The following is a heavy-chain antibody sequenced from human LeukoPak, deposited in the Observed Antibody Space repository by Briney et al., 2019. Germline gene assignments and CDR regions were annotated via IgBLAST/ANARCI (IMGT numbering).Heavy chain of an antibody. D-gene: IGHD6-13*01. V-gene: IGHV3-23*01. CDR1: GFTFSSYA. J-gene: IGHJ4*02. CDR2: ISGSGGST. CDR3: VRDWGGIEAAGDY. Sequence: GGSLRLSCAASGFTFSSYAMSWVRQAPGKGLEWVSAISGSGGSTYYADSVKGRFTISRDNSKNTLYLQMNSLRVEDTAVYFCVRDWGGIEAAGDYWGRGTLVTVSS.